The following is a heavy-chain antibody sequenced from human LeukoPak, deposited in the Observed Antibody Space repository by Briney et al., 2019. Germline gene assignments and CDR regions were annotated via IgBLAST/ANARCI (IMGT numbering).Heavy chain of an antibody. D-gene: IGHD3-10*01. CDR1: GGSISSSSYY. Sequence: SETLSLTCTVSGGSISSSSYYWGWIRQPPGKGLEWIGSIHYSGSTNYNPSLKSRVTISVDTSKNQFSLKLSSVTAADTAVYYCARTHAYGSGSYYKRVYYYYMDVWGKGTTVTVSS. CDR3: ARTHAYGSGSYYKRVYYYYMDV. V-gene: IGHV4-39*07. J-gene: IGHJ6*03. CDR2: IHYSGST.